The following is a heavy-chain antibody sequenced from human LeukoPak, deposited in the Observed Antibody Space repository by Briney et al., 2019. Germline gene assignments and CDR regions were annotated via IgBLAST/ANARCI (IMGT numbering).Heavy chain of an antibody. J-gene: IGHJ4*02. CDR2: INHSGST. D-gene: IGHD3-22*01. CDR1: GGAFSGYY. V-gene: IGHV4-34*01. CDR3: ARKNITMIKGTLFDY. Sequence: SETLSLTCAVYGGAFSGYYWSWIRQPPGKGLEWIGEINHSGSTDYNPSLKSRVTMSVDTSKNQFSLRLSSVTAADTAVYYCARKNITMIKGTLFDYWGQGIPVTVSS.